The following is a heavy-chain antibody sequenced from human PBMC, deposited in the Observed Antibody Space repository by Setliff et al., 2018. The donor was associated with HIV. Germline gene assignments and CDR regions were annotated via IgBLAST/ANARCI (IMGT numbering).Heavy chain of an antibody. Sequence: SETLSLTCTVSGGSISSSSYYWSWIRQPPGKGLEWLGYVSSSGTTNYTPSLESRLTISVDTSKHQFSLKLSSVTAADTAVYYCARVQMAYAAFDVWGQGTMVTVS. J-gene: IGHJ3*01. D-gene: IGHD4-17*01. CDR2: VSSSGTT. CDR3: ARVQMAYAAFDV. V-gene: IGHV4-61*01. CDR1: GGSISSSSYY.